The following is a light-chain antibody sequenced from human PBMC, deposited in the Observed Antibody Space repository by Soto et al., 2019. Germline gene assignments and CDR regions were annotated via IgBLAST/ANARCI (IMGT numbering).Light chain of an antibody. CDR2: GAS. CDR3: QQYGSSSWT. J-gene: IGKJ1*01. Sequence: EKVIALVPGPLSLSPGERATLSCRASQSVSSSYLAWYQQKPGQAPRLLIYGASSRATGIPDRFSGSGSGTDFTLTISRLEPEDFAVYYCQQYGSSSWTFGQGTKVDIK. V-gene: IGKV3-20*01. CDR1: QSVSSSY.